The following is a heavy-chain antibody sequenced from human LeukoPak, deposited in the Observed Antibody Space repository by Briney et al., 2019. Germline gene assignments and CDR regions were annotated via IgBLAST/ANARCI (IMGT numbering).Heavy chain of an antibody. D-gene: IGHD2-2*01. J-gene: IGHJ4*02. V-gene: IGHV3-23*01. CDR1: GFTFENFA. CDR3: AKAIVGSSYRYYDY. Sequence: GGSLRLSCAASGFTFENFAMGWVRQAPGKGLEWVSAISGSGGTTVYSDSVKGRFTVSRDNSRNTLYLQMNSLRAEDTAVYYCAKAIVGSSYRYYDYWGQGSLVTVSS. CDR2: ISGSGGTT.